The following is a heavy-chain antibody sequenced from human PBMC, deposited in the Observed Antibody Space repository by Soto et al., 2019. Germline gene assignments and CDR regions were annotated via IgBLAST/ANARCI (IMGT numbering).Heavy chain of an antibody. CDR3: ARLYYGSGSHTTYYYYVMDV. Sequence: ASVKVSCKASGGTFSSYAISWVRQAPGQGLEWMGGIIPIFGTANYAQKFQGRVTITADESTSTAYMELSSLRSEDTAVYYCARLYYGSGSHTTYYYYVMDVWGQGTTVTVSS. D-gene: IGHD3-10*01. V-gene: IGHV1-69*13. CDR2: IIPIFGTA. J-gene: IGHJ6*02. CDR1: GGTFSSYA.